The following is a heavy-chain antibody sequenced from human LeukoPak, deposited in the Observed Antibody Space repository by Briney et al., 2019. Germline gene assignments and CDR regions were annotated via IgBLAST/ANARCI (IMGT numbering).Heavy chain of an antibody. CDR3: ARARRDSGYYKVDY. V-gene: IGHV4-34*01. D-gene: IGHD3-3*01. J-gene: IGHJ4*02. CDR2: INHSGSA. CDR1: GGSLSGSC. Sequence: SETLSLTCAVYGGSLSGSCWSWIRQPPGKGLEWIGEINHSGSANYNPSLKSRVTLSIDKSKNQFSLNVNSVTAADTAAYYCARARRDSGYYKVDYWGQGTLVTVSS.